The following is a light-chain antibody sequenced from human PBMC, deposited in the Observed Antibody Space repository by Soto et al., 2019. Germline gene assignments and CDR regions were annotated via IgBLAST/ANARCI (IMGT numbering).Light chain of an antibody. CDR1: HGVLYSSNNKNY. CDR2: WAS. J-gene: IGKJ1*01. Sequence: IVRPQSTEYLPVSLGARATHNCKSSHGVLYSSNNKNYLAWYQQKPGQPPKLLIYWASTRESGVPDRFSGSGSGTDFTLTISSLQAEDVAVYYCQQYYSTSWTFGQVSNVDVK. CDR3: QQYYSTSWT. V-gene: IGKV4-1*01.